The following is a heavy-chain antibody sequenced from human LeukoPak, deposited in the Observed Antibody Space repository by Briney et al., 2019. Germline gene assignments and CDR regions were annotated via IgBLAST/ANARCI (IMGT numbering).Heavy chain of an antibody. J-gene: IGHJ4*02. D-gene: IGHD2-15*01. Sequence: SVKVSCKASGGTFSSYAISWVRQAPGQGLEWMGRIIPIFGTANYAQKFQGRVTITADKSTSTAYMELSRLRSEDTAVYYCARGYCSGGSCYSLDDYWGQGTLATVSS. CDR1: GGTFSSYA. V-gene: IGHV1-69*06. CDR2: IIPIFGTA. CDR3: ARGYCSGGSCYSLDDY.